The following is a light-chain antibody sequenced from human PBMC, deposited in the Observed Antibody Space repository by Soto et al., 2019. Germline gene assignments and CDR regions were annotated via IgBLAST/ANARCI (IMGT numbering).Light chain of an antibody. CDR1: QGIRND. CDR2: AAS. V-gene: IGKV1-17*01. Sequence: DVQMTQSPSSLSASVGDRVTITCRASQGIRNDLNWYQFKPGKAAKRLIHAASSLQSGVPSRFSGSGSGTEFTLTISSLQPEDFATYYCLQYNSDPYTFGQGTNLEIK. J-gene: IGKJ2*01. CDR3: LQYNSDPYT.